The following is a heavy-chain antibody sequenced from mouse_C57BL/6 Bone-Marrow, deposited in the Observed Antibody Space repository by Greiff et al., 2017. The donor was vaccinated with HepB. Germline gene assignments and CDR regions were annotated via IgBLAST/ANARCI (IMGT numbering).Heavy chain of an antibody. J-gene: IGHJ3*01. Sequence: QVQLKQPGAELVMPGASVKLSCKASGYTFTSYWMHWVKQRPGQGLAWIGEIDPSDSYTNYNQKFKGKSTLTVDKSSSTAYMQLSSLTSEDSAVYYCARGLRYLAWFAYWGQGTLVTVSA. D-gene: IGHD1-1*01. CDR1: GYTFTSYW. V-gene: IGHV1-69*01. CDR3: ARGLRYLAWFAY. CDR2: IDPSDSYT.